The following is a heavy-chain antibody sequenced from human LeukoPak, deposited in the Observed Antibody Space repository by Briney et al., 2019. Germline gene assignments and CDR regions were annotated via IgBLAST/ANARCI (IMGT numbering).Heavy chain of an antibody. CDR1: GFTFSSYA. J-gene: IGHJ4*02. Sequence: QPGGSLRLSCAASGFTFSSYALSWARQAPGKGLEWVSAISGSGGSTYYADSVRGRFTISRDNAKNSLYLQMNSLRVEDTAVYYCARDGVGADGIDYWGQGTLVTVSS. V-gene: IGHV3-23*01. D-gene: IGHD1-26*01. CDR2: ISGSGGST. CDR3: ARDGVGADGIDY.